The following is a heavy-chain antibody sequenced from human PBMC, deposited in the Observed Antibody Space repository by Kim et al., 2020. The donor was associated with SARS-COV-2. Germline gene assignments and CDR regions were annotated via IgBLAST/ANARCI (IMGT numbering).Heavy chain of an antibody. J-gene: IGHJ6*01. CDR1: GGSFSDYY. Sequence: SETLSLTCAVYGGSFSDYYWSWIRQPPGKGLEWIGEINHSGSTNYNPSLKSRVTISVDTSKNQFSLKLNSVTAADTAVYYCARGTGVVQVNYYYYYGMDV. CDR3: ARGTGVVQVNYYYYYGMDV. V-gene: IGHV4-34*01. CDR2: INHSGST. D-gene: IGHD3-16*01.